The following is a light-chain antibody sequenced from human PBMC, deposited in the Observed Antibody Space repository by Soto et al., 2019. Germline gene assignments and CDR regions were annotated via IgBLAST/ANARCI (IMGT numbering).Light chain of an antibody. V-gene: IGKV3-11*01. J-gene: IGKJ1*01. Sequence: EIVLTQSPATLSLSPGERATLSCRASQSVSSYLAWYQQKPGQAPRLLIYDASNRATGIPARFSGSGSGTDFTLTISSPEPEDFAVYYCQQLTFGQGTKVEIK. CDR1: QSVSSY. CDR3: QQLT. CDR2: DAS.